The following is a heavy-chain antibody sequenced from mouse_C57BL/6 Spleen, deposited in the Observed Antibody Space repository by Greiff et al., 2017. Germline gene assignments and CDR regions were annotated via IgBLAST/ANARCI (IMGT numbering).Heavy chain of an antibody. J-gene: IGHJ4*01. Sequence: QVHVKQSGAELVRPGASVTLSCKASGYTFTDYEMHWVKQTPVHGLEWIGAIDPETGGTAYNQKFKGKAILTADKSSSTAYMELRSLTSEDSAVYYCTRSQTGAYGSSPMDYWGQGTSVTVSS. CDR1: GYTFTDYE. V-gene: IGHV1-15*01. D-gene: IGHD1-1*01. CDR3: TRSQTGAYGSSPMDY. CDR2: IDPETGGT.